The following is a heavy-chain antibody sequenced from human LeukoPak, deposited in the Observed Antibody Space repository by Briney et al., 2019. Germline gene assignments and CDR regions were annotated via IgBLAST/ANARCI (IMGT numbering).Heavy chain of an antibody. CDR2: ISGSGGST. D-gene: IGHD3-16*01. Sequence: PGGSLRLSCAASGFTFSSYAMSWVRQAPGKGLEWVSAISGSGGSTYYADSVKGRFTISRDNSKNTLYLQMNSLRAEDTAVYYCGKGGELGPRETGFAPGGREPLVTVPS. CDR1: GFTFSSYA. CDR3: GKGGELGPRETGFAP. V-gene: IGHV3-23*01. J-gene: IGHJ5*02.